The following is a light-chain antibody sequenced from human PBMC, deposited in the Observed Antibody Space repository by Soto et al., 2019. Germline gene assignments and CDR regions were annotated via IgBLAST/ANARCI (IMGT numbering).Light chain of an antibody. Sequence: ERVMTQSPATLSVSPGERATLSCRASQSISSDLAWYQQKPGQAPRLLIYDASTRATGIPDRFSGSGSGTEFTLTISSLQSEDSAVYYCQQYNRWPPITFGQGTRLEI. CDR3: QQYNRWPPIT. CDR2: DAS. V-gene: IGKV3-15*01. J-gene: IGKJ5*01. CDR1: QSISSD.